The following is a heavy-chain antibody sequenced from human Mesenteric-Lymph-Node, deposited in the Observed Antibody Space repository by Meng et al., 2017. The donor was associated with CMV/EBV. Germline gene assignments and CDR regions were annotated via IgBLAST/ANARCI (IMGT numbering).Heavy chain of an antibody. CDR1: GFTFNAYT. CDR2: VSGSGSSA. V-gene: IGHV3-23*01. Sequence: GGSLRLSCAASGFTFNAYTMSWVRQTPGKGLVWVSAVSGSGSSAYYADSVKGRFTISRDNSKNTLYLQVNSLRAEDTAVYYCAKDQGYSYGYYFDYWGQGTVVTVSS. CDR3: AKDQGYSYGYYFDY. D-gene: IGHD5-18*01. J-gene: IGHJ4*02.